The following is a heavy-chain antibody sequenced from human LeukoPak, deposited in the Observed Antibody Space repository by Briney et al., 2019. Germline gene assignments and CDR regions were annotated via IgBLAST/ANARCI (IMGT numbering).Heavy chain of an antibody. CDR2: SRRKSMSYTT. V-gene: IGHV3-72*01. D-gene: IGHD4-23*01. Sequence: PGGALTLSCTASRLTLSDHIIDWVRQAPGKGLEWVGRSRRKSMSYTTEYAASVKSRYTLSTDDTQNSLYLQINTLENEDTPVYFCTRDGRQSGNTAFDIWGQGTMVTVYS. J-gene: IGHJ3*02. CDR1: RLTLSDHI. CDR3: TRDGRQSGNTAFDI.